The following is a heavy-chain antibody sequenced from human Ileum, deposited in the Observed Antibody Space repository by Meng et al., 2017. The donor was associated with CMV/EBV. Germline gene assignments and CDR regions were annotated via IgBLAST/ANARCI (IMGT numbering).Heavy chain of an antibody. J-gene: IGHJ4*02. Sequence: GESLKISCAASGFSFSRYDMNWVRQAPGKGLEWVASIGSTSSYSYHADSVKGRFTISRDNAKNSLFLQMHSLSAEDTAVYYCARVRDIGASGRPFDIWGRGTLVTVSS. D-gene: IGHD5-12*01. CDR2: IGSTSSYS. V-gene: IGHV3-21*01. CDR1: GFSFSRYD. CDR3: ARVRDIGASGRPFDI.